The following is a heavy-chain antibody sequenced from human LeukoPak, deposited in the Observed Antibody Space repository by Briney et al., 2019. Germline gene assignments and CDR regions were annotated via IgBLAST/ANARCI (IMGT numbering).Heavy chain of an antibody. CDR3: ASTHVLLWFGESIFPPQIDY. Sequence: SQILSLTCTVSGGSISSGGYYWSWIRQHPGKGLEWIGYIYYSGSTYYNPSLKCRVTISVDTSKNQFSLKLSSVTAADTAVYYCASTHVLLWFGESIFPPQIDYWGQGTLVTVSS. D-gene: IGHD3-10*01. V-gene: IGHV4-31*03. CDR2: IYYSGST. J-gene: IGHJ4*02. CDR1: GGSISSGGYY.